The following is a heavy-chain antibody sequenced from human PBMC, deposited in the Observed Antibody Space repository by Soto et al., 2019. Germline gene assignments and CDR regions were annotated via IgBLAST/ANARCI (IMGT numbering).Heavy chain of an antibody. J-gene: IGHJ6*02. CDR3: ARVLMVRGVIMAGYYGMDV. CDR1: GYTFTGYY. CDR2: INPNSGGT. Sequence: ASVKVSFKASGYTFTGYYMHWLRQAPGQGLEWMGWINPNSGGTNYAQKFQGRVTMTRDTSISTAYMELSRLRSDDTAVYYCARVLMVRGVIMAGYYGMDVWGQGTTVTVSS. D-gene: IGHD3-10*01. V-gene: IGHV1-2*02.